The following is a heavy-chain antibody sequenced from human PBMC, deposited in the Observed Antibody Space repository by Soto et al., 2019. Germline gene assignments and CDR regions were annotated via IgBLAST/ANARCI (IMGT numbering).Heavy chain of an antibody. D-gene: IGHD4-4*01. Sequence: VKVSCKASGYPFSDNQIHWLRRAPGQGLEWMGRINPKSDDTNYAQKFQGRVTMTRDTSIDTAYLELTGLTSDDTATYYCARKHSLDYIRWGLDPWGQGTLVTVSS. CDR1: GYPFSDNQ. J-gene: IGHJ5*02. CDR3: ARKHSLDYIRWGLDP. V-gene: IGHV1-2*02. CDR2: INPKSDDT.